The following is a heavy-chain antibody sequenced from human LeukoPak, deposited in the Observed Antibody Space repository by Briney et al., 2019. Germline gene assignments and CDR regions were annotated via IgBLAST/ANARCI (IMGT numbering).Heavy chain of an antibody. D-gene: IGHD5-12*01. J-gene: IGHJ4*02. V-gene: IGHV3-23*01. CDR2: LSGGGGKT. Sequence: GGSLRLSCAASGFTFTTYAMNWVRQAPGKGLEWVSGLSGGGGKTYYADSVKGRFTISRDSSKSTPFLQMNSLRADDTAVYYCAKGVSGSLYYFDSWGQGTLVTVSS. CDR1: GFTFTTYA. CDR3: AKGVSGSLYYFDS.